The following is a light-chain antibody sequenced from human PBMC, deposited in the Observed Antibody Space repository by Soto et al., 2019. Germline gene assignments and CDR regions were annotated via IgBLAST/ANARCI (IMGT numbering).Light chain of an antibody. CDR3: QQHNGWPPST. J-gene: IGKJ2*01. V-gene: IGKV3-15*01. CDR1: QSVRDN. Sequence: ETLLTQSPATLSVSPGERATLSCRASQSVRDNLAWYQQKPGQAPRLLIYGASTRAPGIPDRFSGSGFGTEFSLTISSLQSEDFAVYYCQQHNGWPPSTVGQGTKLEIK. CDR2: GAS.